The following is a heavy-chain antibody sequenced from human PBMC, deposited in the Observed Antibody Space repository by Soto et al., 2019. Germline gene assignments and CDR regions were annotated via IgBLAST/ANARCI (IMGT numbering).Heavy chain of an antibody. J-gene: IGHJ6*02. D-gene: IGHD3-22*01. Sequence: SETLSLTCAVYGGSFSGYYWSWIRQSPGKGLEWIGEINHSGSTNYNPSLKSRVTISVDTSKNQFSPKLSSVTAADTAVYYCARGLGPYYYDSSGYSYPYGMDVWGQGTTVTVSS. CDR1: GGSFSGYY. CDR3: ARGLGPYYYDSSGYSYPYGMDV. V-gene: IGHV4-34*01. CDR2: INHSGST.